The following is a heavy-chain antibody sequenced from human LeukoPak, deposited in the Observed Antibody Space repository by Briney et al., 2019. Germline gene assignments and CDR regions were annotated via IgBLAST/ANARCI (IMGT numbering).Heavy chain of an antibody. J-gene: IGHJ3*01. V-gene: IGHV3-66*01. CDR1: AFTVSSNY. CDR2: IYSGGTT. CDR3: ARRYPYSSAWHPSAFDV. Sequence: PGGSLRLSCAASAFTVSSNYMSWVRQAPGKGLEWVSIIYSGGTTYYADSVKGRFTISRDNSKNTLYLQTNSLRAEDTAVYYCARRYPYSSAWHPSAFDVWGQGTMVTVSS. D-gene: IGHD6-19*01.